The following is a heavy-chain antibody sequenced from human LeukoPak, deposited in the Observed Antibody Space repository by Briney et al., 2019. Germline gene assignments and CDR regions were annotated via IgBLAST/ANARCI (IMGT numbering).Heavy chain of an antibody. CDR1: GGSMNEYY. J-gene: IGHJ4*02. CDR3: ARSGRSTVRYYFDQ. V-gene: IGHV4-59*08. Sequence: SETLSLTCTVSGGSMNEYYWSWLRQSPGKGLEWIGYIYSSGGTNYNPPLKSRVTILEDTSKNQFSLKVTSVTAADTAVYYCARSGRSTVRYYFDQWGQGILVTVSS. CDR2: IYSSGGT. D-gene: IGHD1-14*01.